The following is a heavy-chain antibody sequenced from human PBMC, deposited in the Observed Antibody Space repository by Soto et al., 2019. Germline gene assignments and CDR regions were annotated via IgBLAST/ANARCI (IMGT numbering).Heavy chain of an antibody. CDR3: ARDLRADSAARRTLTVFYYGMDV. CDR2: IYHSGST. V-gene: IGHV4-38-2*02. Sequence: SETLSLTCAVSGYSISSGYYWGWIRQPPGKGLEWIGSIYHSGSTYYNPSLKSRVTISVDTSKNQFSLKLSSVTAADTAVYYCARDLRADSAARRTLTVFYYGMDVRGQGTTVTVSS. J-gene: IGHJ6*02. D-gene: IGHD6-6*01. CDR1: GYSISSGYY.